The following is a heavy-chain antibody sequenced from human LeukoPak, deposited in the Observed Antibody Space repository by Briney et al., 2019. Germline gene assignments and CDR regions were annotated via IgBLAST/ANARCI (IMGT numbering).Heavy chain of an antibody. D-gene: IGHD5-18*01. CDR2: IYPGDSDT. Sequence: GGSLRISCKGSGYRFTSYWIGWVRPMPGKGLEWMGIIYPGDSDTRYSPSFQGQVTISADKSISIAYLQWSSLKASDTAMYYWARQIRGYSYGYYFDYWGQGTLVTVSS. CDR3: ARQIRGYSYGYYFDY. CDR1: GYRFTSYW. J-gene: IGHJ4*02. V-gene: IGHV5-51*01.